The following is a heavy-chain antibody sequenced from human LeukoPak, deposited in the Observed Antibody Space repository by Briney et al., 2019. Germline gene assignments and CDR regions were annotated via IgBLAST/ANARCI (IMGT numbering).Heavy chain of an antibody. D-gene: IGHD6-6*01. CDR3: AKDGRSIASHYEY. V-gene: IGHV3-23*01. J-gene: IGHJ4*02. CDR1: GFTFSSYA. Sequence: GGSLGLSCAASGFTFSSYAMSWVRQAPGKGLEWVSAISGSGSSTYYADSVKGRFTISRDNSKNTLYLQMHSLRAEDTAVYCCAKDGRSIASHYEYWGQGTLVTVSS. CDR2: ISGSGSST.